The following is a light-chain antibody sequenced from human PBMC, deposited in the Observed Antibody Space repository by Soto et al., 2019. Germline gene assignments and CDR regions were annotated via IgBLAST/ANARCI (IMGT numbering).Light chain of an antibody. V-gene: IGKV1-39*01. Sequence: DIQMPQSPSSISASVGDSLTITGRASQSISSYLNWYQQKPGKAPKLLIYAASSLQSGVPSRFSGSGSGTDFTLTISSLQPEDVATYYCKKYNSAPWTVGKGNKVDIK. CDR3: KKYNSAPWT. CDR2: AAS. CDR1: QSISSY. J-gene: IGKJ1*01.